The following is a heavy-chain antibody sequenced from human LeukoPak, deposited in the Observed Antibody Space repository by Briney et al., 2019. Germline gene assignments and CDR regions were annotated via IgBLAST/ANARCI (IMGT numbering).Heavy chain of an antibody. Sequence: GGSLRLSCAASGFTFSSYSMNWVRQAPGKGLEWVSSISSSSSYIYYADSVKGRFTISRDNAKNSLYLQMNSLRAEDTAVYYCARDLELVSRITMIVGTDYWGQGTLVTVST. V-gene: IGHV3-21*01. CDR3: ARDLELVSRITMIVGTDY. CDR2: ISSSSSYI. CDR1: GFTFSSYS. D-gene: IGHD3-22*01. J-gene: IGHJ4*02.